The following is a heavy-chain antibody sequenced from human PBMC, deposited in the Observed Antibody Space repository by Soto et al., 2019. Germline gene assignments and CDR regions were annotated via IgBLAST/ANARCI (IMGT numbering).Heavy chain of an antibody. CDR2: ITPIFGTA. CDR3: AQTLGLAVSGPGRFDL. D-gene: IGHD6-19*01. V-gene: IGHV1-69*12. CDR1: GGTFSRNA. J-gene: IGHJ2*01. Sequence: QVQMVKSGTEVKKPGSSVKVSCKASGGTFSRNAINWVRQAPGQGLEWMGGITPIFGTANYAQKFQGRVTITADESTSTAYMQLRSLRSEDMAVYYCAQTLGLAVSGPGRFDLWGRGTLVTVSS.